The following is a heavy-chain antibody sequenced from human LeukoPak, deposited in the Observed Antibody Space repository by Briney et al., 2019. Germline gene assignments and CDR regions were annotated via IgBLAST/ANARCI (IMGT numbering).Heavy chain of an antibody. CDR3: AKDRSIGTYFTFDH. J-gene: IGHJ4*02. CDR1: GFTFTNYA. Sequence: GGSLRLSCAASGFTFTNYAMTWVRQAPGKGLEWVSSISASGVMTYYADSVKGRFTVSRDTSKNSLYLQMSSLTAADTAGYYWAKDRSIGTYFTFDHWGQGTLVTVSS. D-gene: IGHD1-26*01. CDR2: ISASGVMT. V-gene: IGHV3-23*01.